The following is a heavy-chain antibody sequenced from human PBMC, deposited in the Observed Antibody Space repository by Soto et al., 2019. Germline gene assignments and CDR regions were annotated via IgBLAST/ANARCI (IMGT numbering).Heavy chain of an antibody. CDR3: ARGSKGTYGMDV. D-gene: IGHD3-10*01. CDR2: IGSVGDS. V-gene: IGHV3-13*01. CDR1: GYTFRSYD. Sequence: GGSLRLSCAASGYTFRSYDMHWVRQFTGKGLEWVSVIGSVGDSNYAPSVKGRFTISRENAKNSLYLQMNSLRAGDTAVYYCARGSKGTYGMDVWGQGTTVTVSS. J-gene: IGHJ6*02.